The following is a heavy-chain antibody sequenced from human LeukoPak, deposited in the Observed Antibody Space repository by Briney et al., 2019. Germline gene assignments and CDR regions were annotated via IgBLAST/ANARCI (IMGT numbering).Heavy chain of an antibody. CDR2: IYYSWST. Sequence: PSETLSLTCTVSGGSISSSSYYCGWIRQPPGKGLEWIGSIYYSWSTYYNPSLKSRVTISVDTSKNQFSLKLSSVTAPDTAVYYCARTTYYYDSRRWETRYYFDYWGQGTLVTVSS. D-gene: IGHD3-22*01. CDR3: ARTTYYYDSRRWETRYYFDY. CDR1: GGSISSSSYY. V-gene: IGHV4-39*01. J-gene: IGHJ4*02.